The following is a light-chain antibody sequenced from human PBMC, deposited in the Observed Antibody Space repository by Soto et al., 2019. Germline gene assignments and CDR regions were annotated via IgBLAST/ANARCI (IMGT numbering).Light chain of an antibody. CDR1: QSISSD. J-gene: IGKJ1*01. V-gene: IGKV1-39*01. CDR2: AAS. CDR3: QQSYSTVWT. Sequence: DIQMTQSPSSLSASVGDRVTITCRASQSISSDLNWYQQKPGKAPKLLIYAASSLKSGVTSRFSGSGSGTEFTLTISRLQPEDFATYYCQQSYSTVWTFGQGTKVEIQ.